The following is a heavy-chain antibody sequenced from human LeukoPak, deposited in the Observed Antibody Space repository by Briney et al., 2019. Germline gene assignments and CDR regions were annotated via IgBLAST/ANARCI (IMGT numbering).Heavy chain of an antibody. Sequence: SETLSLTCTVSAGSISSGDYYWSWIRQSPGEGLEWIGSIYHSGSTYYNPSLKSRVTISVDTSKNQFSLKLSSVTAADTAVYYCARDGDTGDAFDIWGQGTMVTVSS. CDR3: ARDGDTGDAFDI. J-gene: IGHJ3*02. D-gene: IGHD3-9*01. CDR1: AGSISSGDYY. CDR2: IYHSGST. V-gene: IGHV4-39*07.